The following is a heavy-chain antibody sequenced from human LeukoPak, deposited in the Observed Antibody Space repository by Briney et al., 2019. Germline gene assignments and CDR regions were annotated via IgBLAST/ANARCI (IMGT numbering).Heavy chain of an antibody. CDR2: INPNSGGT. Sequence: ASVKVSCKASGYTFTGYYMHWVRQAPGQGLEWMGWINPNSGGTNYAQKFQGRVTMTRDTSISTAYMELSRLRSDDTAVYYCARDQAFGYSYGLYYFDYWGQGTLVTVSS. J-gene: IGHJ4*02. CDR3: ARDQAFGYSYGLYYFDY. CDR1: GYTFTGYY. D-gene: IGHD5-18*01. V-gene: IGHV1-2*02.